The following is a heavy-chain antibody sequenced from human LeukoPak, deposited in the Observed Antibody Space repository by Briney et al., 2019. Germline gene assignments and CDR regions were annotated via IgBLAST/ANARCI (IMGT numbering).Heavy chain of an antibody. D-gene: IGHD1-14*01. Sequence: SEALSLTCAVYGGSFSGYYWSWIRQPPGKGLEWIGEINHSGSTNYNPSLKSRVTISVDTSKNQFSLKLSSVTAADTAVYYCARGGIVDYWGQGTLVTVSS. J-gene: IGHJ4*02. CDR3: ARGGIVDY. CDR2: INHSGST. V-gene: IGHV4-34*01. CDR1: GGSFSGYY.